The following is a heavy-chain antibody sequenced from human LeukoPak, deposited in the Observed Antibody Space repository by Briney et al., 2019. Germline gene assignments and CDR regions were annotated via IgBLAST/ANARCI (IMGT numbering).Heavy chain of an antibody. CDR1: GFTFSDYG. Sequence: PGGSLRLSCAASGFTFSDYGMHWVRQAPGKGLEWVAFMRYDGAYRYYADSVKGRFTISRDDSKNTLYLQMYSLRPEDTAVYYCAKDLKGYSDYDFSDYWGQGTLVTVSS. CDR3: AKDLKGYSDYDFSDY. D-gene: IGHD5-12*01. CDR2: MRYDGAYR. V-gene: IGHV3-30*02. J-gene: IGHJ4*02.